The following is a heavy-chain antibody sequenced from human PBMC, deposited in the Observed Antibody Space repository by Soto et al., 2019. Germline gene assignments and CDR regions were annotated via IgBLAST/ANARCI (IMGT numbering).Heavy chain of an antibody. D-gene: IGHD1-26*01. Sequence: SETLSLTCAVYGGSFSAYYWSWVRQPPGKGLEWIGEIIHSESTKYNPSLKSRVTISVDTSKNQFSLKLSSVTAADTAVYYCARQRPTDGRWEFANYYGMDVWGQGTPLTVSS. CDR2: IIHSEST. J-gene: IGHJ6*02. CDR3: ARQRPTDGRWEFANYYGMDV. CDR1: GGSFSAYY. V-gene: IGHV4-34*12.